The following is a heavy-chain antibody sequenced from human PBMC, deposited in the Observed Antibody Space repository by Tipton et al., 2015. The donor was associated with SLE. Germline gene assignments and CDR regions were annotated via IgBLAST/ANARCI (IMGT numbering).Heavy chain of an antibody. CDR1: GASFSDYY. CDR2: FIHSETT. CDR3: ARETLVYYYDSSGPLDY. Sequence: TLSLTCAVDGASFSDYYWMWVRQPPGKGLEWIGEFIHSETTNYNPSLKSRVTISVDTSKNELSLRMTSVTAADTAVYYCARETLVYYYDSSGPLDYCGQGTLVTVSS. D-gene: IGHD3-22*01. J-gene: IGHJ4*02. V-gene: IGHV4-34*09.